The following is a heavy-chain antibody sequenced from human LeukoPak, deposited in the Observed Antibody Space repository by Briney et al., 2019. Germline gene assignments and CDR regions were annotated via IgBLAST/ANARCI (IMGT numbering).Heavy chain of an antibody. Sequence: ASVKVSCKASGYTFTSYGISWVRQAPGQGLEWMGWISAYNGNTNYAQKLQGRVTMTKDTSTSTAYMELRSLRSDDSAVYYCARLVCSSASCWVSVAFDIWGQGTMVTVSS. CDR3: ARLVCSSASCWVSVAFDI. CDR2: ISAYNGNT. D-gene: IGHD2-2*01. J-gene: IGHJ3*02. CDR1: GYTFTSYG. V-gene: IGHV1-18*01.